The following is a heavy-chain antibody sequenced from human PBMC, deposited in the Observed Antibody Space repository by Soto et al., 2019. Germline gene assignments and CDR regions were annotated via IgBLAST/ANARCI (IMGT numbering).Heavy chain of an antibody. V-gene: IGHV3-66*01. Sequence: EVQLLQSGGGLVQPGGSLRVSCTASGFTVSSNYMSWVRQAPGMGLEWVSAIYNDGRTYYAASVKGRFAISRDISTNTLHLQMDSLRVQDTAVYYCARDSYMGYWGQGALVTVSS. CDR3: ARDSYMGY. J-gene: IGHJ4*02. D-gene: IGHD3-16*01. CDR1: GFTVSSNY. CDR2: IYNDGRT.